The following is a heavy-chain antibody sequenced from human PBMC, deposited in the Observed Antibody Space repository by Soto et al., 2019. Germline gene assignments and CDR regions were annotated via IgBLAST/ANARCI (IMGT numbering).Heavy chain of an antibody. CDR3: ARVVVPTTATTSNWFDP. D-gene: IGHD4-17*01. V-gene: IGHV1-46*01. Sequence: ASVKVSCKASGYTFTTYYLHWVRQAPGQGLEWMGIINPSGGSTNYAQRFQGRVTMTSDTSTSTVYMELSSLRADDTAVYYCARVVVPTTATTSNWFDPWGQGTLVTVSS. CDR2: INPSGGST. J-gene: IGHJ5*02. CDR1: GYTFTTYY.